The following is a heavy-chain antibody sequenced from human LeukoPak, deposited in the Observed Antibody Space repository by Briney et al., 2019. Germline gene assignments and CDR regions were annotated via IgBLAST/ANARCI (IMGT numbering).Heavy chain of an antibody. CDR3: ARVPYSNSWYYFDF. V-gene: IGHV3-20*04. CDR2: INWNGGNK. D-gene: IGHD6-13*01. Sequence: PGGSLRLSCAASGFSLDDHAMAWVRQAPGKGLEWVSGINWNGGNKHYADSVKGRSTISRDNAKNSLHLQLNSLRAEDTALYYCARVPYSNSWYYFDFWGPGTLVTVSS. J-gene: IGHJ4*02. CDR1: GFSLDDHA.